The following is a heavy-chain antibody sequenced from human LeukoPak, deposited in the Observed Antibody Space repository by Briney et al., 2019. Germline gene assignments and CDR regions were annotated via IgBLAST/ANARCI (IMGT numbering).Heavy chain of an antibody. CDR1: GYSFTSYW. Sequence: GESLKISCKGPGYSFTSYWICWVRPMPGKGLEWMGIIYPGDSDTRYSPSFQGQVTISADKSISTAYLQWSSLKASDTAMYYCARVIVVVPAAIRGRFDPWGQGTLVTVST. CDR3: ARVIVVVPAAIRGRFDP. CDR2: IYPGDSDT. D-gene: IGHD2-2*01. J-gene: IGHJ5*02. V-gene: IGHV5-51*01.